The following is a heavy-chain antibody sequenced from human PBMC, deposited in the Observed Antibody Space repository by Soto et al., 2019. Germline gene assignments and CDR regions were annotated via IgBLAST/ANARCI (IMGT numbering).Heavy chain of an antibody. CDR1: GYTFTSYY. Sequence: ASVKVSCKASGYTFTSYYMHWVRQAPGQGLEWMGIINPSGGSTSYAQKFQGRVTMTRETSTSTVYMELSSLRSEDTAVHYCARGSGMDEYDSSGKARFDYWGQGTLVTVSS. D-gene: IGHD3-22*01. CDR3: ARGSGMDEYDSSGKARFDY. CDR2: INPSGGST. J-gene: IGHJ4*02. V-gene: IGHV1-46*03.